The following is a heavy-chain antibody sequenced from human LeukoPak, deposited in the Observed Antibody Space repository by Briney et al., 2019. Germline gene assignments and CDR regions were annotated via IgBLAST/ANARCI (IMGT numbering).Heavy chain of an antibody. Sequence: PGGSLRLSCAASGFTFSSYAMSWVRQAPGKGLEWVSAISGSGGSTYYADSVKGRFTISRDNSKNTLYLQMNSLRAEDTAVYYCANSNYDSSGYYPAWYFDCWGQGTLVTVSS. D-gene: IGHD3-22*01. CDR3: ANSNYDSSGYYPAWYFDC. CDR2: ISGSGGST. CDR1: GFTFSSYA. J-gene: IGHJ4*02. V-gene: IGHV3-23*01.